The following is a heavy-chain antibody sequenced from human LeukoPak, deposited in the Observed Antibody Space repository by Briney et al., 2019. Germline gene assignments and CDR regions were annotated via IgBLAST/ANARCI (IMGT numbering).Heavy chain of an antibody. CDR3: ARAGGDYYGSDHFDY. D-gene: IGHD3-10*01. CDR2: IYYSGST. CDR1: GGSISSSSYY. J-gene: IGHJ4*02. Sequence: KPSETLSLTCTVSGGSISSSSYYWGWIRQPPGKGLEWIGSIYYSGSTYYNPSLKSRVTISVDTSKNQFSLKLSSVTAADTAVYYCARAGGDYYGSDHFDYWGQGTLVTVSS. V-gene: IGHV4-39*01.